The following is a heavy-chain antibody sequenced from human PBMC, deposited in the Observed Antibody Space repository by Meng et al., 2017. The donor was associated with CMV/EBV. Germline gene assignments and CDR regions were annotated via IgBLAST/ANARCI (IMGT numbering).Heavy chain of an antibody. CDR1: GFSFSSPW. CDR2: IKNKVRGATT. J-gene: IGHJ4*02. V-gene: IGHV3-15*07. D-gene: IGHD4-17*01. Sequence: LSWSGSGFSFSSPWMNWVRQAPGKGLEWVGRIKNKVRGATTDYAAPVKGRFTISRDDSKNMLYLQMDSLKTEDTAVYYCTTEDYGLVDWGQGTLVTVSS. CDR3: TTEDYGLVD.